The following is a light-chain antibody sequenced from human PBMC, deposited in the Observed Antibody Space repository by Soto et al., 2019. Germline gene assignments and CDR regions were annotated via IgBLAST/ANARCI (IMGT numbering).Light chain of an antibody. CDR2: TAS. V-gene: IGKV1-5*03. J-gene: IGKJ2*01. CDR1: QSITSW. CDR3: QQYNSYPYT. Sequence: DIQMTQSPSTLSASVGDRVTITCRASQSITSWLAWFQQKPGKAPKLLIYTASSFESGVPSRFSGSGSGTEFTLTISSLQPDDFATYYCQQYNSYPYTFGQGTKLEIK.